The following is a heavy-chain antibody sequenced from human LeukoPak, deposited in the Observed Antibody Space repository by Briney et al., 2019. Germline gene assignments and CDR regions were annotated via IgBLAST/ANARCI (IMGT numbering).Heavy chain of an antibody. CDR1: GFTFSDYS. CDR3: ARDYKYAFDN. J-gene: IGHJ4*02. CDR2: IGIDSGNT. V-gene: IGHV3-48*01. D-gene: IGHD5-24*01. Sequence: GGSLRLSCAASGFTFSDYSMNWVRQAPGKGLEWISYIGIDSGNTNYADSVKGRFTNSGDKAKNSLYPQMNSLRVEDTAVYYCARDYKYAFDNWGQGTLVTVSS.